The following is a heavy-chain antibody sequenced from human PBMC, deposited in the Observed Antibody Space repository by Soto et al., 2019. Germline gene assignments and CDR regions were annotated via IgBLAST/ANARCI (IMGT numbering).Heavy chain of an antibody. CDR2: INAGNGNT. D-gene: IGHD3-22*01. V-gene: IGHV1-3*01. CDR1: GYTFTSYA. CDR3: ATDYDSSGYPVFGY. Sequence: ASVKVSCKASGYTFTSYAMHWVRQAPGQRLEWMGWINAGNGNTKYSQKFQGRVTITRDTSASTAYMELSSLRSEDTAVYYCATDYDSSGYPVFGYWGQGTLVTVSS. J-gene: IGHJ4*02.